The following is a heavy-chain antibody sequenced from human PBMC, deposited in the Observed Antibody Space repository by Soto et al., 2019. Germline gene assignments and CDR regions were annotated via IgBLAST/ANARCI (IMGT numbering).Heavy chain of an antibody. CDR3: AKGDYDSSGYLPDYYDGMDV. J-gene: IGHJ6*02. Sequence: QVQLVESGGGVVQPGRSLRLSCAASGFTFSSYGMHWVRQAPGKGLEWVAGISYDGSNKYYADSVKGRFTISRDNSKNTLYLQMNRLRAEDTAVYYCAKGDYDSSGYLPDYYDGMDVWGQGTTVTVSS. CDR1: GFTFSSYG. CDR2: ISYDGSNK. V-gene: IGHV3-30*18. D-gene: IGHD3-22*01.